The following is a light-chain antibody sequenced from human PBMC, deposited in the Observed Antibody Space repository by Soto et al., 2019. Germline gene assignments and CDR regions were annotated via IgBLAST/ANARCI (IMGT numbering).Light chain of an antibody. Sequence: EIVMTQSPATLSVSPGERATLSCRASQSVSSNLAWYQQKPGQAPRLLIYGASTRATGIPAGFSGSGSGTDFPLTISSPQCEHLGDYCCQDYSAWWTFGQGTKVE. V-gene: IGKV3-15*01. CDR2: GAS. CDR1: QSVSSN. CDR3: QDYSAWWT. J-gene: IGKJ1*01.